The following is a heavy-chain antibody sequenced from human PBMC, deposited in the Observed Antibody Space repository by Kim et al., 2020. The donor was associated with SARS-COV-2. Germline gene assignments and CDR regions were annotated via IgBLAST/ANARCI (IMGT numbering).Heavy chain of an antibody. J-gene: IGHJ4*02. CDR3: ARDLRNVYKAHYFDY. V-gene: IGHV3-74*01. D-gene: IGHD1-1*01. Sequence: ADPVKGPFTIPRDKARNTMFLQMNSLRAEDTAVYYCARDLRNVYKAHYFDYWGQGTLVTVSS.